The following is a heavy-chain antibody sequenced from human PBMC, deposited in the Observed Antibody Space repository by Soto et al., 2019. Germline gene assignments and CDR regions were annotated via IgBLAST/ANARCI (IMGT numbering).Heavy chain of an antibody. V-gene: IGHV2-70*11. Sequence: VSGPTLVNPTQTLTLTCTFSGFSLSTSGMCVSWLRQPPGKALEWLARIDWDDDKYYSTSLKTRLTISKDTSKNQVVLTMTNMDPVDAATYYCARIPKYSNGWYYFDYWGQGTLVTVSS. CDR1: GFSLSTSGMC. CDR3: ARIPKYSNGWYYFDY. D-gene: IGHD6-19*01. J-gene: IGHJ4*02. CDR2: IDWDDDK.